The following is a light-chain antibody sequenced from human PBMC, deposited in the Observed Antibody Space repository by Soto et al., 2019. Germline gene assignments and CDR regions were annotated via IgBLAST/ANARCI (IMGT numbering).Light chain of an antibody. CDR1: SSDVGNYKY. J-gene: IGLJ3*02. CDR3: SSYAGSNLWV. CDR2: EVS. Sequence: QSALTQSPSASGSPGQSVTISCTGTSSDVGNYKYVSWYQQHPGKAPKLMIYEVSKRPSGVPYRFSGSKSGNTASLTVSGLQVVDEADYYCSSYAGSNLWVFGGGTKLTVL. V-gene: IGLV2-8*01.